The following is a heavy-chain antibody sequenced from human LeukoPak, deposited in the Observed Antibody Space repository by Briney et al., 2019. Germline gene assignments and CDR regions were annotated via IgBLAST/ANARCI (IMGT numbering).Heavy chain of an antibody. V-gene: IGHV4-39*07. CDR2: IYYSGST. Sequence: PSETLSLTCTVSGGSISSSSYYWGWIRQPPGKGLEWIGSIYYSGSTYYNPSLKSRVTISVDTSKNQFSLKLSSVTAADTAVYYCASYIAAAKYYFDYWGQGTLVTVSS. CDR1: GGSISSSSYY. J-gene: IGHJ4*02. CDR3: ASYIAAAKYYFDY. D-gene: IGHD6-13*01.